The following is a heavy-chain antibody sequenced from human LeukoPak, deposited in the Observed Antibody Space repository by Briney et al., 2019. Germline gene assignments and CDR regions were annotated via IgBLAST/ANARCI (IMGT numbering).Heavy chain of an antibody. J-gene: IGHJ4*02. V-gene: IGHV4-39*01. Sequence: SETLSLTCAVSGGSFSGHYWNWIRQPPGKGLEWIGSIYYSGSTYYNPSLKSRVTISVDTSKNQFSLKLSSVTAADTAVYYCARQVRNTDYYGSGSYFDWGQGTLVTVSS. CDR1: GGSFSGHY. D-gene: IGHD3-10*01. CDR2: IYYSGST. CDR3: ARQVRNTDYYGSGSYFD.